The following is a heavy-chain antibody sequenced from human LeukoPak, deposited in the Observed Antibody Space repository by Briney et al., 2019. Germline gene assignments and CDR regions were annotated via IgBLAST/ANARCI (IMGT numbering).Heavy chain of an antibody. CDR1: GYSISSGYL. D-gene: IGHD2-21*02. Sequence: SETLSLTCTVSGYSISSGYLWGWIRQPPGKGLEWIGSTYHGGTTYSNPSLKSRVIISEDTSKNQFSLKLSSVTAADTAVYYCTRGSGDWTYYFDYWGQGTLVTVSS. J-gene: IGHJ4*02. CDR3: TRGSGDWTYYFDY. V-gene: IGHV4-38-2*02. CDR2: TYHGGTT.